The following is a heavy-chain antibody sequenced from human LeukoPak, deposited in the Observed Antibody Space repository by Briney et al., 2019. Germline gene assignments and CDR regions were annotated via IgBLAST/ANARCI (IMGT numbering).Heavy chain of an antibody. CDR1: GYTFTGYY. V-gene: IGHV1-2*02. CDR3: ARGYYDSSGYYSNYYYYMDV. D-gene: IGHD3-22*01. Sequence: ASVKVSCKASGYTFTGYYMHWVRQAPGQGLEWMGWINPNSGGTNYAQKFQGRVTMTRDTSISTAYMELSRLRSDDTAVYYCARGYYDSSGYYSNYYYYMDVWGKGTTVTISS. CDR2: INPNSGGT. J-gene: IGHJ6*03.